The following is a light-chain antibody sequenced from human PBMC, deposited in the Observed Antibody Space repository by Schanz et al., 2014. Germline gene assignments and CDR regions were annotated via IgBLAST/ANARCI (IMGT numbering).Light chain of an antibody. V-gene: IGKV3-20*01. CDR3: QQYGSSPRYT. J-gene: IGKJ2*01. Sequence: EIVLTQSPGTLSLSPGERATLSCRASQSVHINYLAWHQQKPGQAPRLLIYGTSIRATGIPDRFSGSGSGTDFTLTISRLEPEDFAVYYCQQYGSSPRYTFGQGTKLEIK. CDR1: QSVHINY. CDR2: GTS.